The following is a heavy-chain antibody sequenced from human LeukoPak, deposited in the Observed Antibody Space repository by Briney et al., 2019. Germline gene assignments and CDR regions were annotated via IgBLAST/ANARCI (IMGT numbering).Heavy chain of an antibody. CDR2: ISGSGDTT. D-gene: IGHD2-8*01. Sequence: PGGSLRLSCEASGFIFSTYSMNWVRQAPGKGLEWVSGISGSGDTTYYADPVKGRFTISRDNSKNTLYLQMNSLRAEDTAVYYCAKDFGDCSNGVCYGKPFDYWGQGTLVTASS. CDR3: AKDFGDCSNGVCYGKPFDY. J-gene: IGHJ4*02. CDR1: GFIFSTYS. V-gene: IGHV3-23*01.